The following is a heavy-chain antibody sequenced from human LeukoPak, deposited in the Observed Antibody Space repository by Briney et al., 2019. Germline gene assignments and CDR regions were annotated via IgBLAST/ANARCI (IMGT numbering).Heavy chain of an antibody. J-gene: IGHJ4*02. Sequence: FGTLCPTRAVSGVPISSFLWGLVRQPPGEGLEWIGYIYYSGSTNYNPSLKSRVTISVDTSKNQFSLKLSSVTAADTAVYYCARAYGSGIPIDYWGQGTLVTVSS. CDR1: GVPISSFL. D-gene: IGHD3-10*01. CDR2: IYYSGST. V-gene: IGHV4-59*08. CDR3: ARAYGSGIPIDY.